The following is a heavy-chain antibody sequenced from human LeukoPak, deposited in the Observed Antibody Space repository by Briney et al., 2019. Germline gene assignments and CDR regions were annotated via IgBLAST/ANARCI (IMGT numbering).Heavy chain of an antibody. Sequence: ASVKVSCKASGYTFTSYDINWVRQATGQGLEWMGWMNPHSGNTGYAQKFQGRVTITRNTSISTAYMELSSLRSEGTAVYYCARGGASSIAGNEGFDYWGQGTLVTVSS. CDR2: MNPHSGNT. J-gene: IGHJ4*02. V-gene: IGHV1-8*03. D-gene: IGHD6-6*01. CDR3: ARGGASSIAGNEGFDY. CDR1: GYTFTSYD.